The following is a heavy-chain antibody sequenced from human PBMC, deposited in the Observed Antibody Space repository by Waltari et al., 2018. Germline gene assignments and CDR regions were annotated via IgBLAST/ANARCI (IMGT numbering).Heavy chain of an antibody. J-gene: IGHJ3*02. CDR2: IYPSHSET. V-gene: IGHV5-51*01. Sequence: EVQLVQSGAEVKEPGESLKISCKGYGCRFTNSWIGWVRQMPGNGLEWMGIIYPSHSETRYSPSFQGQVTISADKSINTAYVQWDTLKASDTAMYYCARGGRSSVDTFDIWGQGTMVTVSS. CDR3: ARGGRSSVDTFDI. CDR1: GCRFTNSW. D-gene: IGHD6-6*01.